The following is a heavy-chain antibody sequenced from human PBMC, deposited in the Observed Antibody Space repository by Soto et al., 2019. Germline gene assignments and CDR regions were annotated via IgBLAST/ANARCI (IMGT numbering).Heavy chain of an antibody. D-gene: IGHD1-1*01. J-gene: IGHJ4*02. CDR1: GYSFTTYG. CDR3: ARGRYGDY. CDR2: ISAHNGNT. Sequence: QVHRVQSGAEVKRPGASVKVSCKGSGYSFTTYGSTWVRQAPGQGLEWMGWISAHNGNTNYAQKLQGRVTVTRDTSTSTAYMELRNLRSDDTAVYYCARGRYGDYWGQGALVTVSS. V-gene: IGHV1-18*01.